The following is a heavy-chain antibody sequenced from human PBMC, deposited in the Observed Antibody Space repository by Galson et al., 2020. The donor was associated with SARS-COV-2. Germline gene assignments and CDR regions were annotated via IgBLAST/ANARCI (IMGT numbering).Heavy chain of an antibody. V-gene: IGHV3-15*01. CDR2: IKSKADGGTA. CDR3: STLRN. Sequence: GGSLKLSCAASGFSFSDVWMTWVRQAPGKGLEWIAFIKSKADGGTADYAAPAKGRFTISRDDSKRTLYLQMNSLKSDDTAVYYCSTLRNWGQGTLVTVSS. CDR1: GFSFSDVW. J-gene: IGHJ4*02. D-gene: IGHD3-16*01.